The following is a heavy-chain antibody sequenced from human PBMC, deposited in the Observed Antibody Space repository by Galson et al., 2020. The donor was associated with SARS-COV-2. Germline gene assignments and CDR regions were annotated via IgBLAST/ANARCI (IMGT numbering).Heavy chain of an antibody. D-gene: IGHD6-13*01. V-gene: IGHV4-39*07. J-gene: IGHJ4*01. CDR3: AREKSAATGGIDN. CDR2: IDYDGRT. Sequence: SETLSLTCRVSGGSISSGFYYWVWIRQSPGKGLEWIGSIDYDGRTDYNPSLKSRVTISRDTSMAQFSLKLHSVSAADTAVYYCAREKSAATGGIDNWGRGTLVTVSS. CDR1: GGSISSGFYY.